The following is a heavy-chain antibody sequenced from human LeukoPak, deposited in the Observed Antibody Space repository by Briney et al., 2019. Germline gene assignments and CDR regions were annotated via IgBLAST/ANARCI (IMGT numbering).Heavy chain of an antibody. Sequence: GGSLTLSCAASGFTFSSYWMHWVCQAPGKGLVWVSRINTDGSSTSYADSVKGRFTISRDNAKNTLYLQMNSLRAEDTAVYYCARDPDCDSTSCYIGPYNWFDPWGQGTLVTVSS. CDR3: ARDPDCDSTSCYIGPYNWFDP. V-gene: IGHV3-74*01. CDR1: GFTFSSYW. CDR2: INTDGSST. D-gene: IGHD2-2*02. J-gene: IGHJ5*02.